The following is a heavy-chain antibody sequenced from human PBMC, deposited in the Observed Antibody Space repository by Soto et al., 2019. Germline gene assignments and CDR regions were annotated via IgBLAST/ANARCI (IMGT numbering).Heavy chain of an antibody. CDR1: GYTFPSYY. D-gene: IGHD2-15*01. CDR2: INPSGGST. CDR3: AREYCSGGSCYWFDP. Sequence: GASVKVSCKASGYTFPSYYMHWVRQAPGQGLEWMGIINPSGGSTSYAQKFQGRVTMTRDTSTSTVYMELSSLRSEDTAVYYCAREYCSGGSCYWFDPWGQGTLVTVSS. J-gene: IGHJ5*02. V-gene: IGHV1-46*01.